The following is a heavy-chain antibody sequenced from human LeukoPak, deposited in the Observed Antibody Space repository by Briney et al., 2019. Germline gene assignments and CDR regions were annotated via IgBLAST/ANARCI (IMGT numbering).Heavy chain of an antibody. J-gene: IGHJ4*02. V-gene: IGHV3-23*01. CDR3: AKTRHYYDSSGYYFSY. D-gene: IGHD3-22*01. Sequence: GGSLRLSCAASGFTFSSYAMSWVRQAPGKGLEWVSAISGSGGSTYYADSVKGRFTISRDNSKNTLNLQMNSLRAEDTAVYYCAKTRHYYDSSGYYFSYWGQGTLVTVSS. CDR1: GFTFSSYA. CDR2: ISGSGGST.